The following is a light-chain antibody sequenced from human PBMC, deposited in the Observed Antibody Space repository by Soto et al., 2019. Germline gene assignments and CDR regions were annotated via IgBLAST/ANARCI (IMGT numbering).Light chain of an antibody. V-gene: IGKV3-20*01. CDR1: QSVSSRY. J-gene: IGKJ1*01. CDR2: GAS. CDR3: QQYGRSPWT. Sequence: ENVATQSPATLSLFPGDRATLFCRASQSVSSRYLAGYQQKPGQAPGLRIYGASSRATGIPDRFSGSGSGTDFTLTISRLEPEDFAVYYCQQYGRSPWTFGQGTKVDI.